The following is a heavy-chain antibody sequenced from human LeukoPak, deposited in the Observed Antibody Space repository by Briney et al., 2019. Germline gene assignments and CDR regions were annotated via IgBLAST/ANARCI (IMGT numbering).Heavy chain of an antibody. J-gene: IGHJ4*02. CDR2: ISGSGGST. CDR3: AKDLAYGDYLPDY. CDR1: GFTFSSYA. D-gene: IGHD4-17*01. Sequence: PGGSLRLSCAASGFTFSSYAMSWVRQAPGKGLEWVSAISGSGGSTYYADPVKGRFTISRDNSKNTLYLQMNSLRAEDTAVYYCAKDLAYGDYLPDYWGQGTLVTVSS. V-gene: IGHV3-23*01.